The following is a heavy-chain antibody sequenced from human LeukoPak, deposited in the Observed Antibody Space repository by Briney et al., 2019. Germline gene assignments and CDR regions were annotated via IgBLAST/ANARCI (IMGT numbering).Heavy chain of an antibody. Sequence: GGSLRLSCAASGFTFSSYSMDWVRQAPGKGLEWLSYICGRGGPILYADSVKGRFTISRDNAKNSLYLQMNSLQDEDAAVYYCVREGGPMAPYSGLGPWVQGTLVTVSS. CDR1: GFTFSSYS. CDR2: ICGRGGPI. CDR3: VREGGPMAPYSGLGP. D-gene: IGHD5-24*01. V-gene: IGHV3-48*02. J-gene: IGHJ5*02.